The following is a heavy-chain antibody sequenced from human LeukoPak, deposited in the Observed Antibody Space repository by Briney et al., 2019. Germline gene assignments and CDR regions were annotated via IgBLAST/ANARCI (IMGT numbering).Heavy chain of an antibody. J-gene: IGHJ4*02. D-gene: IGHD1-20*01. CDR2: IKQDGRDK. CDR3: ARESLGVTGTTDY. V-gene: IGHV3-7*03. CDR1: GFTFSSYW. Sequence: GGSLRLSCAVSGFTFSSYWMSWVRQAPGKGLEWVANIKQDGRDKYYADSVKGRFSISRENAKDSLYLQMNRLRAEDTAVYYCARESLGVTGTTDYWGQGTLVTVSS.